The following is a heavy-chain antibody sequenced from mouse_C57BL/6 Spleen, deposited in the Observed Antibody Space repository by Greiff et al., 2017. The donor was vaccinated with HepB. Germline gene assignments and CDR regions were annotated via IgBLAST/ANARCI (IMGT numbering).Heavy chain of an antibody. Sequence: EVQLQQSGPELVKPGASVKISCKASGYTFTDYYMNWVKQSHGKSLEWIGDINPNNGGTSYNQKFKGKATLTVDKSSSTAYMELRSLTSEDSAVYYCARDSGGDFDYWGQGTTLTVSS. CDR2: INPNNGGT. V-gene: IGHV1-26*01. J-gene: IGHJ2*01. D-gene: IGHD1-3*01. CDR3: ARDSGGDFDY. CDR1: GYTFTDYY.